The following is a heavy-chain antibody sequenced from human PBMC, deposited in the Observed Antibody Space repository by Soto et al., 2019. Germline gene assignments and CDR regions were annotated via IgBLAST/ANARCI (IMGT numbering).Heavy chain of an antibody. Sequence: EVQLVESGGGLVQPGGSLRLSCVVSGFTFSSYWMNWVRQAPGKGLEWVANIKQDASETHYVDSVKGRFTISRDNAKNSLYLQMNSLRAEDTAVYYCVRGTPTPGLDYWRQGTLVTVSS. V-gene: IGHV3-7*03. D-gene: IGHD1-7*01. CDR2: IKQDASET. J-gene: IGHJ4*02. CDR1: GFTFSSYW. CDR3: VRGTPTPGLDY.